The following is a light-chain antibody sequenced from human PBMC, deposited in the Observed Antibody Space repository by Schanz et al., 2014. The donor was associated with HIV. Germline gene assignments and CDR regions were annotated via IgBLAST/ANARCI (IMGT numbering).Light chain of an antibody. CDR1: SGHRTYA. Sequence: QPVLTQSPSASASLGASVKLTCTLSSGHRTYAIAWHQQQPETGPRYLMNLNSDGSHNKGDGIPDRFSGTSSGAERYLTISSLQSEDEADYYCQTWDTGIRVFGGGTKLTVL. CDR3: QTWDTGIRV. J-gene: IGLJ3*02. V-gene: IGLV4-69*01. CDR2: LNSDGSH.